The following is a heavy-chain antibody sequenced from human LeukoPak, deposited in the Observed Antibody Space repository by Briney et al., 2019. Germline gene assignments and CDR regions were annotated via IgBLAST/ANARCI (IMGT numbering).Heavy chain of an antibody. CDR2: IYYSGST. D-gene: IGHD3-10*01. CDR3: ARGKSYSNWFDP. CDR1: GGSISSGNYY. Sequence: TLSLTCTVSGGSISSGNYYWSWIRQPPGKGLEWIGYIYYSGSTYYNTSLKSRVTISVDTSKNQFSLKLSSVTAADTAVYYCARGKSYSNWFDPWGQGTLVTVSS. V-gene: IGHV4-30-4*08. J-gene: IGHJ5*02.